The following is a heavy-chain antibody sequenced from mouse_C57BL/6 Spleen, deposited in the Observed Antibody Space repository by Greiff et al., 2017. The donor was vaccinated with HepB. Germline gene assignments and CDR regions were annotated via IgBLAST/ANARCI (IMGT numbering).Heavy chain of an antibody. CDR3: ARSDSSGTGIDY. V-gene: IGHV1-82*01. D-gene: IGHD3-2*02. CDR1: GYAFSSSW. Sequence: QVQLQQSGPELVKPGASVKISCKASGYAFSSSWMNWVKQRPGKGLEWIGRIYPGDGDTNYNGKFKGKATLTADKSSSTAYMQLSSLTSEDSAVYCCARSDSSGTGIDYWGQGTTLTVSS. J-gene: IGHJ2*01. CDR2: IYPGDGDT.